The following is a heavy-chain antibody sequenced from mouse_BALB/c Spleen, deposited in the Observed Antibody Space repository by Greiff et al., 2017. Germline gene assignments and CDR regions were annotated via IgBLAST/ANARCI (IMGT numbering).Heavy chain of an antibody. CDR2: ISYSGST. V-gene: IGHV3-2*02. CDR3: ASGITTEFAY. CDR1: GYSITSDYA. Sequence: EVQLQQSGPGLVKPSQSLSLTCTVTGYSITSDYAWNWIRQFPGNKLEWMGYISYSGSTSYNPSLKSRISITRDTSKNQFFLQLNSVTTEDTATYYCASGITTEFAYWGQGTLVTVSA. D-gene: IGHD2-4*01. J-gene: IGHJ3*01.